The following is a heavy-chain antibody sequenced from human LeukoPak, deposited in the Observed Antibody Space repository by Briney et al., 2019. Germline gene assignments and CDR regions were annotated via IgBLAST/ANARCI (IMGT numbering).Heavy chain of an antibody. CDR2: IYPGDSDT. CDR3: ARLFQSDYVWGSYRYTGPLDY. J-gene: IGHJ4*02. Sequence: GESLKISCKGSGYSFTSYWIGWVRQMPGKGLEWMGIIYPGDSDTRYSPSFQGQVTISADKSTSTAYLQWSSLKASDTAMYYCARLFQSDYVWGSYRYTGPLDYWGQGTLVTVSS. CDR1: GYSFTSYW. D-gene: IGHD3-16*02. V-gene: IGHV5-51*01.